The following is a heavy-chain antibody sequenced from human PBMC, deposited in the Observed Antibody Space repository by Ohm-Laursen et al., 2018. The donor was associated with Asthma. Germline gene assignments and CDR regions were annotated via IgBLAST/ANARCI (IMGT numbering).Heavy chain of an antibody. CDR2: ISSGSSYI. Sequence: SLRLSCTATGFTFESYWMNWVRQAPGKGLEWVSSISSGSSYINYADSVKGRFTISRDDAENTLYLQMNSLRADDSAVYYCARGSLEGLQWGQGTLVTVSS. J-gene: IGHJ4*02. CDR1: GFTFESYW. V-gene: IGHV3-21*01. CDR3: ARGSLEGLQ. D-gene: IGHD5-24*01.